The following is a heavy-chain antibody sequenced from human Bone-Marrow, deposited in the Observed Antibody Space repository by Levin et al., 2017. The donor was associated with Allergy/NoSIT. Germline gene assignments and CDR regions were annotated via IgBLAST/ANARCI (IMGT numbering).Heavy chain of an antibody. Sequence: GESLKISCKGSGYSFTSYWIGWVRQMPGKGLEWMGIIYPGDSDTRYSPSFQGQVTISADKSISTAYLQWSSLKASDTAMYYCARHQSGSYWRDNDAFDIWGQGTMVTVSS. CDR3: ARHQSGSYWRDNDAFDI. V-gene: IGHV5-51*01. J-gene: IGHJ3*02. CDR1: GYSFTSYW. D-gene: IGHD3-10*01. CDR2: IYPGDSDT.